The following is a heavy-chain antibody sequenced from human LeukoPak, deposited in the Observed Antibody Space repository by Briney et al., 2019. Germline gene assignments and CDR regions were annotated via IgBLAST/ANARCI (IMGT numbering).Heavy chain of an antibody. CDR2: IYPGDSDT. V-gene: IGHV5-51*01. CDR1: GHSFTSYW. CDR3: VRPRGDSTGYYDAFHI. D-gene: IGHD3-22*01. J-gene: IGHJ3*02. Sequence: GESLKISCKGSGHSFTSYWIAWVRQMPGKGLEWMGIIYPGDSDTRYSPSFEGQVTISADKSISTAYLQWSSLKASDTAMYYCVRPRGDSTGYYDAFHIWGQGTMVTVSS.